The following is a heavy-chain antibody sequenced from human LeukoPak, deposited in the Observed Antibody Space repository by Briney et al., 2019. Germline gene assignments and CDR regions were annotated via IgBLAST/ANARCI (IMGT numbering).Heavy chain of an antibody. Sequence: GGSLRLSCAASGFTFSSYSMNWVRQAPGKGLEWVSSNSSSSSYIYYADSVKGRFTISRDNAKNSLYLQMNSLRAEDTAVYYCARDIAVAGTRFDYWGQGTLVTVSS. V-gene: IGHV3-21*01. CDR2: NSSSSSYI. J-gene: IGHJ4*02. CDR1: GFTFSSYS. D-gene: IGHD6-19*01. CDR3: ARDIAVAGTRFDY.